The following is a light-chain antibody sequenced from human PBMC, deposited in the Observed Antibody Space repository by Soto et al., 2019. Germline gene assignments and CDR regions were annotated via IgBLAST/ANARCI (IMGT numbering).Light chain of an antibody. CDR3: QQRSNWLT. V-gene: IGKV3-11*01. J-gene: IGKJ4*01. CDR2: DAS. CDR1: QSVTSY. Sequence: EIVLTQSPATLSLSPGERATLSCRASQSVTSYLAWYQQKPGQAPRLLIYDASNRAPGIPARFSGSGSGTDFTLPISSLEPEDFAVIYCQQRSNWLTFGGGTKGEIK.